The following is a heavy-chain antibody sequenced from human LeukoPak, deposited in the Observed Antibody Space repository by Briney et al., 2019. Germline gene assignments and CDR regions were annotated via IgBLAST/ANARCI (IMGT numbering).Heavy chain of an antibody. V-gene: IGHV3-30-3*01. CDR1: GFTFSSYA. Sequence: GGSLRLSCAASGFTFSSYAMHWVRQAPGKGLEWVAVISYDGSNKYYADSVKGRFTISRDNSKNTLYLQMNSLRAEDTAVYYCARGYGDKASNLYYYYGMDVWGQGTTVTVSS. D-gene: IGHD4-17*01. CDR2: ISYDGSNK. CDR3: ARGYGDKASNLYYYYGMDV. J-gene: IGHJ6*02.